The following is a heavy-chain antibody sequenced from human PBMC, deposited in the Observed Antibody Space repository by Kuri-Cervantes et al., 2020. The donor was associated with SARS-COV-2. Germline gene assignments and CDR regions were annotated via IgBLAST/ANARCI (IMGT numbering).Heavy chain of an antibody. CDR3: ARGTDIYDFWSGYPTEYYYYALDV. CDR2: IWNDGSNK. CDR1: GGSVSSGSYY. J-gene: IGHJ6*02. D-gene: IGHD3-3*01. V-gene: IGHV3-33*08. Sequence: LSLTCTVSGGSVSSGSYYWSWVRQAPGKGLEWVTVIWNDGSNKYYADSVKGRFTISRDNSKNTLYLQMNSLRAEDTAVYYCARGTDIYDFWSGYPTEYYYYALDVWGQGTTVTVSS.